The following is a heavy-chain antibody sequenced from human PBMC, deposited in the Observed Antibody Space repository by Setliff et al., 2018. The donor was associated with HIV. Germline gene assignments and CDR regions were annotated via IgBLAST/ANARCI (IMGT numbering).Heavy chain of an antibody. J-gene: IGHJ3*02. D-gene: IGHD3-3*01. V-gene: IGHV4-39*02. CDR2: IYSSGST. CDR1: GGSVGSGSYY. CDR3: ARSFSGRYFWSGYYTGPDPKGENAFDI. Sequence: SETLSLTCSVSGGSVGSGSYYWSWIRQSAGKGLEWIGRIYSSGSTYYQPSLQGRVSMSIDSSKNHFSLSLRYVTAADTAVYYCARSFSGRYFWSGYYTGPDPKGENAFDIWGQGTMVTVSS.